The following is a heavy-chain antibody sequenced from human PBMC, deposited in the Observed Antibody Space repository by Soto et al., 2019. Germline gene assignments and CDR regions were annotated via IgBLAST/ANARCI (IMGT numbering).Heavy chain of an antibody. D-gene: IGHD6-13*01. CDR3: ARRGAAAGYNYYYGMDV. CDR1: GYSFTSYW. V-gene: IGHV5-51*01. Sequence: PGESLKISCKGSGYSFTSYWIGWVRQMPGKGLEWMGIIYPGDSDTRYSPSFQGQVTISADKSISTAYLQWSSLKASDTAMYYCARRGAAAGYNYYYGMDVWGQGTTVTVSS. CDR2: IYPGDSDT. J-gene: IGHJ6*02.